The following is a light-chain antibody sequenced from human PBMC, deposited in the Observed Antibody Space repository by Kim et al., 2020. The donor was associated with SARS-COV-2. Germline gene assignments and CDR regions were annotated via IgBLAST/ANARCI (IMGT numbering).Light chain of an antibody. V-gene: IGLV3-9*01. CDR1: NIGSKN. CDR2: RDN. J-gene: IGLJ2*01. CDR3: QVWDSSIVV. Sequence: SYELTQPLSVSVALGQTARISCGGNNIGSKNVHWYQQKPGQAPVLVIYRDNNRPSGIPERFSGSNSGNTATLTISRAQAGDEADFYCQVWDSSIVVFGGG.